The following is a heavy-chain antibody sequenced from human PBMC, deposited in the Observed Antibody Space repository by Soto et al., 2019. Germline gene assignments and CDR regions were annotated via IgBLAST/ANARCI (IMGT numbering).Heavy chain of an antibody. CDR1: GQSFSGHS. D-gene: IGHD1-1*01. J-gene: IGHJ4*02. V-gene: IGHV4-34*01. CDR2: ISESGST. Sequence: QVQLQQWGAGLVKPSETLSLSCAVYGQSFSGHSWAWIRQPPGTGLEWIGEISESGSTYYNPSLKSRVTISTDTSKSQFSLKLNSVTAADTAAYFCARGSGIVALPGELEDVNYDFWGQGTLVNVSS. CDR3: ARGSGIVALPGELEDVNYDF.